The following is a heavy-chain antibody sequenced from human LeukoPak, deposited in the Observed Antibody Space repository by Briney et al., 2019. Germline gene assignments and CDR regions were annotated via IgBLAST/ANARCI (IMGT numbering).Heavy chain of an antibody. CDR2: INPSGGST. D-gene: IGHD5-12*01. CDR3: ARTSHYVDIAATIPYGVYYFDY. J-gene: IGHJ4*02. CDR1: GYTLTSYY. V-gene: IGHV1-46*01. Sequence: ASVKVSCKASGYTLTSYYMHWVRQAPGQGLEWMGIINPSGGSTNYAQKFQGRVTMTRDMSTRTVYMELRSLRSDDTAVYYCARTSHYVDIAATIPYGVYYFDYWGQGTLVTVSS.